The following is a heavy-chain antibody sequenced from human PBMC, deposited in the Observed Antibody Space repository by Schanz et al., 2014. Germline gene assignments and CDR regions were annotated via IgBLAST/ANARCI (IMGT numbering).Heavy chain of an antibody. D-gene: IGHD3-10*01. CDR3: GRGFSRSYIDF. V-gene: IGHV1-69*02. CDR1: GGTFSSYT. CDR2: IIPVLAIA. Sequence: QVQLVQSGAEVKKPGSSVKVSCKASGGTFSSYTISWIRQAPGQGLEWMGRIIPVLAIADYAQKFQGRITVTTDTSTSTVYLELSSLRSDDTAVYYCGRGFSRSYIDFWGQGTLVTVSS. J-gene: IGHJ4*02.